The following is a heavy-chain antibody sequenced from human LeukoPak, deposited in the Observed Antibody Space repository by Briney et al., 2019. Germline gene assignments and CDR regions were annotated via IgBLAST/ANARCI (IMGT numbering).Heavy chain of an antibody. D-gene: IGHD4-17*01. V-gene: IGHV1-46*01. CDR3: ARGPFLYGDHRALDY. Sequence: ASVKVSCKASGYTFTSYYMHFVRQAPGQRLEWMGIINPSGGSTSYAQKFQGRVTMTRDTSTSTVYMELSSLRSEDTAVYYCARGPFLYGDHRALDYWGQGTLVSVSS. CDR2: INPSGGST. CDR1: GYTFTSYY. J-gene: IGHJ4*02.